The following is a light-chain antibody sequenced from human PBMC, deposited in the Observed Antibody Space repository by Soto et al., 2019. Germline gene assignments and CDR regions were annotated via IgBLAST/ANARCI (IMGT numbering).Light chain of an antibody. CDR3: SSYTTSSTWV. V-gene: IGLV2-14*01. CDR2: EVS. Sequence: QSALTQPASVSGSPGQSITISCTGTSSDVGDYNYVSWYQHHPGKVPKLMIYEVSNRPSGVSNRFSGSKSGNTASLTISGLQAEDEADYYCSSYTTSSTWVIGGGTQLTVL. CDR1: SSDVGDYNY. J-gene: IGLJ7*01.